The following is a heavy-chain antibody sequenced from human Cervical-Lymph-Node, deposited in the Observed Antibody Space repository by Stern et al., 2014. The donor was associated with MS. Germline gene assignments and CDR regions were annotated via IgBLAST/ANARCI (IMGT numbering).Heavy chain of an antibody. V-gene: IGHV1-46*01. D-gene: IGHD6-19*01. CDR1: GYTFTTYY. Sequence: VQLVQSGAEVKKPGASVQVSCKASGYTFTTYYMPWVRQAPGQGLEWMGIINPSGGSTRYAQKFQGRVTMTRDTSTSTVYMELSSLRSEDTAVYYCAREVAGHRLGMMDVWGQGTTVTVSS. J-gene: IGHJ6*02. CDR3: AREVAGHRLGMMDV. CDR2: INPSGGST.